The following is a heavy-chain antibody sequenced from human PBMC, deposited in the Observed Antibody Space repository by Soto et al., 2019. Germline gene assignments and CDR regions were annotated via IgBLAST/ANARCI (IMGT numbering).Heavy chain of an antibody. CDR2: IYYTGST. D-gene: IGHD1-26*01. CDR1: GASISPYY. Sequence: PSETLSLTCTVSGASISPYYWGWIRLPPGKGLEWLGHIYYTGSTTYNPSLKSRITISVDTPENHFSLKLTSITAADTALYFCARFYYGGNPAVFDYWGQGALVTVYS. V-gene: IGHV4-59*01. CDR3: ARFYYGGNPAVFDY. J-gene: IGHJ4*02.